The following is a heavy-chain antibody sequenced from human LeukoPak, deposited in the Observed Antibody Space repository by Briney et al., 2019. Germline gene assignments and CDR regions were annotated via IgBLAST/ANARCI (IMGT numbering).Heavy chain of an antibody. CDR2: INSDGSST. J-gene: IGHJ4*02. CDR3: ARGFLGLASPGY. V-gene: IGHV3-74*01. D-gene: IGHD6-6*01. CDR1: GFTFSSYW. Sequence: GGSLRLSCAASGFTFSSYWMHWVRQAPGKGLVWVSHINSDGSSTSYADSVKGRFTISRDNAKNTLYLQMNSLRAEDTAVYYCARGFLGLASPGYWGQGTLVTVSS.